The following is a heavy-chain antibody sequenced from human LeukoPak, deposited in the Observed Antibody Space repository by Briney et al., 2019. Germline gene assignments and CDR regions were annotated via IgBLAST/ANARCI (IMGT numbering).Heavy chain of an antibody. D-gene: IGHD1/OR15-1a*01. CDR1: GFTFSSYG. J-gene: IGHJ4*02. V-gene: IGHV3-30*03. CDR2: TSYDGGNK. Sequence: GGSLRLSCAASGFTFSSYGMHWVRQAPGKGLEWVAVTSYDGGNKYYADSLKGRFTISRDNSKNTLYLQMNSLRAEDTAVYYCARDEQLYYFDYWGQGTLVTVSS. CDR3: ARDEQLYYFDY.